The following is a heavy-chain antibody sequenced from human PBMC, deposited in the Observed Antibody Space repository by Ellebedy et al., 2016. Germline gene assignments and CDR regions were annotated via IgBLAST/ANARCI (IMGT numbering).Heavy chain of an antibody. V-gene: IGHV3-7*03. CDR2: INQDGSNI. J-gene: IGHJ4*02. Sequence: GESLKISCAASGFTFTTYWMTWVRQAPGKGLEWVANINQDGSNIWYVDSVKGRFTISRDNAKNSLYLQMNSLRAEDMAVYHCAKVEDWLARYWGQGTLVTVSS. D-gene: IGHD3/OR15-3a*01. CDR3: AKVEDWLARY. CDR1: GFTFTTYW.